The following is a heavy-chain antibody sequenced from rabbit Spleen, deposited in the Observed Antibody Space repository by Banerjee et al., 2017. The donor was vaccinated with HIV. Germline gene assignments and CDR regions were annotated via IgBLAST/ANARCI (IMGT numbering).Heavy chain of an antibody. Sequence: QEQLVESGGGLVQPEGSLTLTCKASGFSFSDRDVMCWVRQSPGKGLEWLACINAATGKPVYATWAKGRFTISRTSSTTVTLRMTSLTAADRATYFCARDLVGVIGWNFYLWGPGTLV. CDR1: GFSFSDRDV. D-gene: IGHD1-1*01. J-gene: IGHJ4*01. V-gene: IGHV1S45*01. CDR2: INAATGKP. CDR3: ARDLVGVIGWNFYL.